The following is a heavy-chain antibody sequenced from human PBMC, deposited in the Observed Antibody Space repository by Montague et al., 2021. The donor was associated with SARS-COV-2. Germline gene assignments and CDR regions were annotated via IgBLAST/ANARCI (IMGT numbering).Heavy chain of an antibody. J-gene: IGHJ4*02. D-gene: IGHD3-22*01. CDR3: ARGRQHFNMVVVVVTGGEYYFDY. V-gene: IGHV4-34*01. CDR1: GGSFSDNY. CDR2: INHRGTS. Sequence: SETLSLTCAVYGGSFSDNYWCWIRKPPGKGLEWIGEINHRGTSNYNPSLKSRVSISVDTSKNQFSLYLGSVTAADTAVYYCARGRQHFNMVVVVVTGGEYYFDYWGQGTLATVSS.